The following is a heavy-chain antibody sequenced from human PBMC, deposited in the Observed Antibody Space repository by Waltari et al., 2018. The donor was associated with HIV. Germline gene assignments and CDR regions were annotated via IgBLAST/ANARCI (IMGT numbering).Heavy chain of an antibody. CDR3: AGFWSGYYGEDAINI. CDR1: GFTFSMCG. J-gene: IGHJ3*02. CDR2: IWYDGSNK. D-gene: IGHD3-3*01. V-gene: IGHV3-33*01. Sequence: VPLVSCGGGVVQPGSWLIFSGAACGFTFSMCGLHWVVQAPGKGLKWVAVIWYDGSNKNDADSVKGRFTISRDNSKNTRYLQMNSLRAEDTAVYYCAGFWSGYYGEDAINIWGQGTMVTVSS.